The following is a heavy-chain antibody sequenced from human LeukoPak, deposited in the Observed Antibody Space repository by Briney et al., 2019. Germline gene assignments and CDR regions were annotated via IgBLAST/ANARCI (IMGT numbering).Heavy chain of an antibody. Sequence: SVKVSCKASGGTFSSYAISWVRQAPGQGLEWMGRIIPILGIANYAQKFQGRVTMTRNTSISTAYMELSSLRSEDTAVYYCARGRGWGSITWFEPWGQGTLVTVSS. CDR2: IIPILGIA. J-gene: IGHJ5*02. D-gene: IGHD3-3*01. V-gene: IGHV1-69*04. CDR3: ARGRGWGSITWFEP. CDR1: GGTFSSYA.